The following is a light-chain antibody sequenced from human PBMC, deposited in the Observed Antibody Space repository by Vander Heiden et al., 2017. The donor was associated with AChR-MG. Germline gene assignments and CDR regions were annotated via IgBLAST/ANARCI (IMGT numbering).Light chain of an antibody. J-gene: IGKJ1*01. CDR3: QEYNSYSGWT. V-gene: IGKV1-5*03. Sequence: DIQMTQSPSTLSASVGDRVTITCRASQSISSWLAWYQQKPGKAPKLLIYRSSSLESGVPLRFSGSGSGTEFTLTINSLQPDDFATYYCQEYNSYSGWTFGQGTKVEIK. CDR2: RSS. CDR1: QSISSW.